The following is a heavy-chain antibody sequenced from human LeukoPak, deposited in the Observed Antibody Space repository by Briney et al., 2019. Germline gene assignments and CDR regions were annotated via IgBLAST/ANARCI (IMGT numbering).Heavy chain of an antibody. CDR1: GFTFSSYA. CDR2: ITNSGGST. J-gene: IGHJ4*02. CDR3: AKHSSTWYFDY. Sequence: GGSLRLSCAASGFTFSSYAMSWVRRAPGKGLEWVSAITNSGGSTYYADSVKGRFAISRDNSKNTLHLQVNSLRAEDTAVYYCAKHSSTWYFDYWGQGTLVTVSS. D-gene: IGHD6-13*01. V-gene: IGHV3-23*01.